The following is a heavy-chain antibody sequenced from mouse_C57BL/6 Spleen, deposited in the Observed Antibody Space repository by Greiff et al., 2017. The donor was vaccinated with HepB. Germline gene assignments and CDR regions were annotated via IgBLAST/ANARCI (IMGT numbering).Heavy chain of an antibody. CDR2: IYPGDGDT. D-gene: IGHD2-3*01. J-gene: IGHJ2*01. CDR3: ARSFYDGYSDY. Sequence: LVESGAELVKPGASVKISCKASGYAFSSYWMNWVKQRPGKGLEWIGQIYPGDGDTNYNGKFKGKATLTADKSSSTAYMQLSSLTSEDSAVYFCARSFYDGYSDYWGQGTTLTVSS. V-gene: IGHV1-80*01. CDR1: GYAFSSYW.